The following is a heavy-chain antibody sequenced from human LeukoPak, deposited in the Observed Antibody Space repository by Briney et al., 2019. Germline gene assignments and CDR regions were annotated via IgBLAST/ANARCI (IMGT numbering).Heavy chain of an antibody. J-gene: IGHJ3*02. V-gene: IGHV1-58*01. CDR2: IVVGSGNT. CDR3: AAVGTMVRDLRAFDI. Sequence: SVKVSCKASGFTFTSSAVQWVRQARGQRLEWIGWIVVGSGNTNYAQKFQERVTITRDMSTSTAYMELSSLSSEDTAVYYCAAVGTMVRDLRAFDIWGQGTMVTVSS. D-gene: IGHD3-10*01. CDR1: GFTFTSSA.